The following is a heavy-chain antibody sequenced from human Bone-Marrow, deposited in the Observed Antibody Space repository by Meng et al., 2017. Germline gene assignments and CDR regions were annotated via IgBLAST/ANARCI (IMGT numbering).Heavy chain of an antibody. J-gene: IGHJ4*02. Sequence: GGSLRLSCVASGLSFTDAWMSWVRQAPGKGLEWVGRIKRNSDGGTIDYAAPVKGRFTISRDDSKSTLYLQMDSLITEDTAVYFCATGAAAADHWGQGTLVTVSS. V-gene: IGHV3-15*01. D-gene: IGHD6-13*01. CDR2: IKRNSDGGTI. CDR3: ATGAAAADH. CDR1: GLSFTDAW.